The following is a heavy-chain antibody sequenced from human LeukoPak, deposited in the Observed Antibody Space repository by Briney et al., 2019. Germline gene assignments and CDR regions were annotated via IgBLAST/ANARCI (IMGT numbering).Heavy chain of an antibody. V-gene: IGHV4-59*01. Sequence: TSETLSLTCTVSGGSISSYYWSWIRQSPGQGLEWIGNIYHSGRTDYNPSLKSRVTISVGTSKNQFSLKLNSVPAAATAVYYCARGSGCGGDCAWYFDYWGQGTLVTVSS. CDR3: ARGSGCGGDCAWYFDY. D-gene: IGHD2-21*02. J-gene: IGHJ4*02. CDR1: GGSISSYY. CDR2: IYHSGRT.